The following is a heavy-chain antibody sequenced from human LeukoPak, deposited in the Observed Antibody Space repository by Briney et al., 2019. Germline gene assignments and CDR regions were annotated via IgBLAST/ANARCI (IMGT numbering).Heavy chain of an antibody. J-gene: IGHJ4*02. CDR1: GFTFSSYA. CDR2: ISYDGSNK. D-gene: IGHD2-15*01. Sequence: GRSLRLSCAASGFTFSSYAMHWVRQAPGKGLEWVAVISYDGSNKYYAVSVKGRFTISRDNSKNTLYLQMNSLRAEDTAVYYCARDGLGYCSGGSCFEVHYFDYWGQGTLVTVSS. V-gene: IGHV3-30*04. CDR3: ARDGLGYCSGGSCFEVHYFDY.